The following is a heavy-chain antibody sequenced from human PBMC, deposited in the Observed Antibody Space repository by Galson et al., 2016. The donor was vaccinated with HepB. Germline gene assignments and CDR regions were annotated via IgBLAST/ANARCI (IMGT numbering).Heavy chain of an antibody. CDR2: LSDTGTRR. D-gene: IGHD6-19*01. V-gene: IGHV3-23*01. CDR1: GFKVGNYA. J-gene: IGHJ1*01. Sequence: SLRLSCAASGFKVGNYALSLVRQAPGKGLEWVATLSDTGTRRDYADSVKGRFTISRDRSKNTLDVQMNSLKAEDTGVYYCAKLGEGIGWYVHHWGQGALVTVSS. CDR3: AKLGEGIGWYVHH.